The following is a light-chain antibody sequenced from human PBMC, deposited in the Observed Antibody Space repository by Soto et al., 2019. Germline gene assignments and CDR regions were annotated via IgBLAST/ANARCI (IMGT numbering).Light chain of an antibody. CDR2: GAS. V-gene: IGKV3-20*01. Sequence: EIVLTQSPGILSLSPGERATLSCRASQSVSNDFLAWYQQKPGQAPRLLIYGASTRATDVPDRFSGSGSGADFTRTISRLEPEDFAVYYCQHYGSSPPRTFGQGSKVE. CDR3: QHYGSSPPRT. J-gene: IGKJ1*01. CDR1: QSVSNDF.